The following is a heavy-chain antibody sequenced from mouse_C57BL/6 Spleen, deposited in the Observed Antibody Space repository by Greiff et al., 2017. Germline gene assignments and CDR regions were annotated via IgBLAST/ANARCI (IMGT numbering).Heavy chain of an antibody. CDR2: ISYDGSN. CDR1: GYSITSGYY. V-gene: IGHV3-6*01. D-gene: IGHD1-1*01. Sequence: LQESGPGLVKPSQSLSLTCSVTGYSITSGYYWNWIRQFPGNKLEWMGYISYDGSNNYNPSLKNRISITRDTSKNQFFLKLNSVTTEDTATYYCARVPYYGSSPYYFDYWGQGTTLTVSS. CDR3: ARVPYYGSSPYYFDY. J-gene: IGHJ2*01.